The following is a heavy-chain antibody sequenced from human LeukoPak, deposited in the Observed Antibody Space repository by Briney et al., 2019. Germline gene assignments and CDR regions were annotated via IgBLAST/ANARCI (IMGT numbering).Heavy chain of an antibody. J-gene: IGHJ4*02. CDR1: GFSFSGYA. CDR2: ITAGGDST. V-gene: IGHV3-23*01. CDR3: AKSHASIWNVYDY. Sequence: GGSLRLSCAASGFSFSGYAMSWVRLAPGEGLEWVSAITAGGDSTYYAESVKGRFTISRDNLKNMVFLQMSTLRAEDTAIYYCAKSHASIWNVYDYWGQGTLVTVSS. D-gene: IGHD6-13*01.